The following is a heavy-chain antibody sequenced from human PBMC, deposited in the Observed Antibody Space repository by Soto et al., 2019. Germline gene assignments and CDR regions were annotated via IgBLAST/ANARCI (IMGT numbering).Heavy chain of an antibody. CDR3: ARDNWMGSCSRIGSSTFDY. Sequence: GGSLRLSCAAAGFTFSTYGMHWVRQAPGKGLEWVAVIWYDGSKKYYADSVKGRFTISRDNSKNTVYLQMNGLRAEDTAVYYCARDNWMGSCSRIGSSTFDYWGQGTLVTVSS. CDR1: GFTFSTYG. CDR2: IWYDGSKK. D-gene: IGHD2-2*02. J-gene: IGHJ4*02. V-gene: IGHV3-33*01.